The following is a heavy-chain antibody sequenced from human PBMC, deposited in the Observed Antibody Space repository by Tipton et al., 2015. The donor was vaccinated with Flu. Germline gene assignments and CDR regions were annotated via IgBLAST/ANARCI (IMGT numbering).Heavy chain of an antibody. CDR2: ISYSGNT. Sequence: TLSLTCTVSGGSISSYYWSWIRQPPGKGLEWIGSISYSGNTYYNPSLKSRVVISVDTAKNQFSLSLGSVTAADTAVYYCARGTNSILSLPFDNWGQGTLVTVSS. V-gene: IGHV4-59*08. CDR3: ARGTNSILSLPFDN. J-gene: IGHJ4*02. CDR1: GGSISSYY. D-gene: IGHD3-3*02.